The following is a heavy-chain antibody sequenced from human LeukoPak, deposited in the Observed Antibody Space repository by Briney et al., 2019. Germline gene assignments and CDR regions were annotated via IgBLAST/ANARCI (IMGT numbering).Heavy chain of an antibody. CDR2: IRYDGSNK. Sequence: GGSLRLSCAASGFTFSSYGMHWVRQAPGKGLEWVAFIRYDGSNKYYADSVKGRFTISRDNSKNTLYLQMNSLRAEDTAVYYCARDLRRYSSSWDLDYWGQGTLVTVSS. V-gene: IGHV3-30*02. D-gene: IGHD6-13*01. CDR3: ARDLRRYSSSWDLDY. CDR1: GFTFSSYG. J-gene: IGHJ4*02.